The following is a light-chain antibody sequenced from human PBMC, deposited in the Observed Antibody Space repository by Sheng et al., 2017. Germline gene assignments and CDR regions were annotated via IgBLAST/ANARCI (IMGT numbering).Light chain of an antibody. CDR2: AAS. CDR1: HDINNY. Sequence: DIKMTQSPSSLPAAVGDRVTITCRASHDINNYLAWYQQRPGKAPKLLLFAASRLKSRGPDSRFSGSASGTNYTLTISSLQPEDFATYYCQQYYNISQMFAQGTKVDLK. CDR3: QQYYNISQM. J-gene: IGKJ1*01. V-gene: IGKV1-NL1*01.